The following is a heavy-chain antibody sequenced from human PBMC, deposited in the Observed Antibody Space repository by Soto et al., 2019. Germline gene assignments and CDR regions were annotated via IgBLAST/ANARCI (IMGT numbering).Heavy chain of an antibody. V-gene: IGHV1-2*04. CDR1: GYRFTDYY. J-gene: IGHJ6*03. CDR3: ARESGGATATLDYYYFYMDV. Sequence: QVQLVQSGAEVKEPGASVTVSCRASGYRFTDYYMHWVRQAPGQGLEWMGWINPNSGVTKYAQKFQGWVTMTRDTSIRTVYMQLSRLGFDDTAIYYCARESGGATATLDYYYFYMDVWGTGTTVTVSS. CDR2: INPNSGVT. D-gene: IGHD5-12*01.